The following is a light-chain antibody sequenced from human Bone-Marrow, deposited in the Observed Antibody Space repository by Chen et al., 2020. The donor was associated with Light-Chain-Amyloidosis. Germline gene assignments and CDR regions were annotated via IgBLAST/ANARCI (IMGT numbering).Light chain of an antibody. V-gene: IGLV5-45*02. Sequence: QAVLTQPSSLSASPGASASLTCTLRSGINVGTYRIYWYQQKPGSPPQYLLRYRSDSDKQQGSGVPSRFSGSKEASANAVIVLISGLQSEDEADDYSMIWHSSASVFGGGTKLTVL. J-gene: IGLJ2*01. CDR1: SGINVGTYR. CDR2: YRSDSDK. CDR3: MIWHSSASV.